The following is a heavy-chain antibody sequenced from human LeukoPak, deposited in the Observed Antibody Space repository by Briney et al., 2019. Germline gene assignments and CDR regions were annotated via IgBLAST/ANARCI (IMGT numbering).Heavy chain of an antibody. CDR1: GFTFDDYA. D-gene: IGHD3-22*01. J-gene: IGHJ4*02. V-gene: IGHV3-43D*03. CDR3: AKGSGESSGLWFFYY. Sequence: GGSLRLSCAASGFTFDDYAMHWVRQAPGKGLEWVSLISWDGGSTYYADSVKGRFTISRDNSKNSLYLQMNSLRAEDTALYYCAKGSGESSGLWFFYYWGQGTLVTVS. CDR2: ISWDGGST.